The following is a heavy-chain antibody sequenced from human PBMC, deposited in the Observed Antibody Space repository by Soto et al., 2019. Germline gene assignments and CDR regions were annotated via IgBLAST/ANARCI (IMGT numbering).Heavy chain of an antibody. Sequence: PGGSLRLSCAVSGLSCRGCWMSWVRQTPGKGLEWVANINQDGSAKNYVDSVKGRFTISRDNAKNSLYLEMNSLRVEDTAVYYCEGNERWGQGTLVTVSS. V-gene: IGHV3-7*05. J-gene: IGHJ4*02. CDR2: INQDGSAK. CDR3: EGNER. CDR1: GLSCRGCW.